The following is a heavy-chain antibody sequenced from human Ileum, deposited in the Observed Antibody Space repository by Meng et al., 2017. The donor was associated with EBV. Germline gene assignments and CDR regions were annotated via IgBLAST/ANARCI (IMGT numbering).Heavy chain of an antibody. CDR2: IYNSGST. CDR1: GGSISSSNYY. CDR3: ARVQKGYFDL. J-gene: IGHJ2*01. V-gene: IGHV4-30-4*01. Sequence: QGHLPESGPGLVKPSQTLSLTCTVSGGSISSSNYYWSWIRQPPGKGLEWSGHIYNSGSTYYNPSLKSRITISVDTSKNQFSLKLSSVTAADTAVYYCARVQKGYFDLWGRGTLVTVSS.